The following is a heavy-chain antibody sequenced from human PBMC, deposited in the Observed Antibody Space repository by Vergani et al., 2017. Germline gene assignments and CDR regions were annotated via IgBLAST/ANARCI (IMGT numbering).Heavy chain of an antibody. D-gene: IGHD2-15*01. CDR1: GFTFSSYW. CDR2: INSDGSST. CDR3: AREEDCSGGSCYFGVDY. J-gene: IGHJ4*02. V-gene: IGHV3-74*01. Sequence: EVQLVESGGGLVQPGGSLRLSCAASGFTFSSYWMHWVRQAPGKGLVWVSRINSDGSSTSYADSVKGRFTISRDNAKNTLYLQMNSLRAEDTAVYYCAREEDCSGGSCYFGVDYWGQGTLVTVSS.